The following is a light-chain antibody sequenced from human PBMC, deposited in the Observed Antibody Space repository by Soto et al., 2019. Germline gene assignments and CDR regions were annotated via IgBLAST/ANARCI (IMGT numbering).Light chain of an antibody. CDR3: LQYDSRYT. CDR2: DVS. Sequence: DIQMTQSPSTLSASVGDRVTITCRASQSIGRWLAWYQQKPGKAPRLLIHDVSSVQSGVPSRFSGSGSGTEFTLTISSLQPDDFASYYCLQYDSRYTFGQGTKVEIK. J-gene: IGKJ2*01. V-gene: IGKV1-5*01. CDR1: QSIGRW.